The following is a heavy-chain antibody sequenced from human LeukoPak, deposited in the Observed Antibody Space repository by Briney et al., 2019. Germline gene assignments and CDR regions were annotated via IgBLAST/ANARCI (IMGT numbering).Heavy chain of an antibody. Sequence: GGSLRLSCAASGFTFSSYGINWVRQAQGKGLEWVSYITAGGSYITYVDSVRGRFTISRDNAKNSLYLQMNSLRAEDTAVYYCARSTAAAGRVGDFDYWGQGMLVTVSS. D-gene: IGHD6-13*01. V-gene: IGHV3-21*01. CDR1: GFTFSSYG. CDR2: ITAGGSYI. J-gene: IGHJ4*02. CDR3: ARSTAAAGRVGDFDY.